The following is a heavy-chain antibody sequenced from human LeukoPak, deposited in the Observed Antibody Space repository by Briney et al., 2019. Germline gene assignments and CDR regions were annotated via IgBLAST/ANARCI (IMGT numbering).Heavy chain of an antibody. V-gene: IGHV4-61*05. CDR1: GGSISSSSYY. CDR2: IYYSGST. J-gene: IGHJ4*02. D-gene: IGHD3-3*01. Sequence: PSETLSLTCTVSGGSISSSSYYWGWIRQPPGKGLEWIGYIYYSGSTNYNPSLKSRVTISVDTSKNQFSLKLSSVTAADTAVYYCASQHYDFWSGSYDYWGQGTLVTVSS. CDR3: ASQHYDFWSGSYDY.